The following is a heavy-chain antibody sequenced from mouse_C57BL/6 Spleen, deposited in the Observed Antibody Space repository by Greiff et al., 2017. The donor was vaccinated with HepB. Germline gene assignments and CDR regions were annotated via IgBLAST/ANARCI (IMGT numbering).Heavy chain of an antibody. CDR2: IRSKSSNYAT. V-gene: IGHV10-3*01. J-gene: IGHJ3*01. CDR1: GFTFNTYA. D-gene: IGHD2-5*01. CDR3: VREGLYSNYGTWFAY. Sequence: EVQLVESGGGLVQPKGSLKLSCAASGFTFNTYAMHWVRQAPGKGLEWVARIRSKSSNYATYYADSVKDRFTISRDDSQSMIYLQMNNLKTEDKAMYYCVREGLYSNYGTWFAYWGQGTLVTVSA.